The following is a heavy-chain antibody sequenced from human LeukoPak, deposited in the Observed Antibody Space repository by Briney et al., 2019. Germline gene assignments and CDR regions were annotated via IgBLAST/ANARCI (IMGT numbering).Heavy chain of an antibody. Sequence: GGSLRLSCAASGFTFSTYAMTWVRQAPGKGLEWVSLISGTGGSAYYADSVKGRFTISRDNSKNTLYLQMNSLRAEDTAVYYCAKDYEPLVGVHRWGDWFDPWGQGTLVTVSS. D-gene: IGHD1-26*01. J-gene: IGHJ5*02. CDR1: GFTFSTYA. V-gene: IGHV3-23*01. CDR3: AKDYEPLVGVHRWGDWFDP. CDR2: ISGTGGSA.